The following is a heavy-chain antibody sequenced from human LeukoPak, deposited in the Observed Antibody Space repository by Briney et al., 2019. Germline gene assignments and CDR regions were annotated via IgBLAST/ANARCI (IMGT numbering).Heavy chain of an antibody. V-gene: IGHV1-18*01. J-gene: IGHJ5*02. D-gene: IGHD3-10*01. CDR1: GYTFTSYG. Sequence: ASVKVSCKASGYTFTSYGSSWVRQARGQGGEWMGLISAYNGNTNYEQKLQGRVTMTTDTSTSKAYMELRSLRSDDTAVYYCARGKWFDPWGQGTLVTVSS. CDR2: ISAYNGNT. CDR3: ARGKWFDP.